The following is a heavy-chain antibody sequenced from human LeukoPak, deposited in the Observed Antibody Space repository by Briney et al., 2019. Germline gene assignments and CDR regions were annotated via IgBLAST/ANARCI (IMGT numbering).Heavy chain of an antibody. V-gene: IGHV3-21*01. CDR1: GFTFSSYG. CDR2: ISSSSSYI. Sequence: GGSLRLSCAASGFTFSSYGMNWVRQAPGKGLEWVSSISSSSSYIYYADSVKGRFTISRDNAKNSLYLQMNSLRAEDTAVYYCASLTYYDFWSGPNWFDPWGQGTLVTVSS. D-gene: IGHD3-3*01. J-gene: IGHJ5*02. CDR3: ASLTYYDFWSGPNWFDP.